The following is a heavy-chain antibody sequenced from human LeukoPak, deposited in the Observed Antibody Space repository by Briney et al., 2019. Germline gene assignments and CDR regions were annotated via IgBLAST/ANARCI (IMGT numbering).Heavy chain of an antibody. CDR1: GYTFTGYY. V-gene: IGHV1-2*02. CDR3: ARDTQWLRFIGYFDY. J-gene: IGHJ4*02. CDR2: INPNSGGT. D-gene: IGHD5-12*01. Sequence: ASVTVSCKASGYTFTGYYMHWVRQAPGQGLEWMGWINPNSGGTNYAQKFQGRVTMTRDTSISTAYMELSRLRSDDTAVYYCARDTQWLRFIGYFDYWGQGTLVTVSS.